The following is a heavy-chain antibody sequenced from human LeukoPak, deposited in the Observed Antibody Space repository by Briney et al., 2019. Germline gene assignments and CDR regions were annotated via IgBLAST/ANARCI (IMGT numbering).Heavy chain of an antibody. J-gene: IGHJ4*02. CDR1: GGSISSSTYY. Sequence: SETLSLTCTVSGGSISSSTYYWGWIRQPPGKGLEWIGSIYYSGSTYYNPSLKSRVTISVDTSKNQFSLKLSSVTAADTAVYYCARAPVRGAVAGVDYWGQGTLVIVSS. V-gene: IGHV4-39*01. CDR3: ARAPVRGAVAGVDY. CDR2: IYYSGST. D-gene: IGHD6-19*01.